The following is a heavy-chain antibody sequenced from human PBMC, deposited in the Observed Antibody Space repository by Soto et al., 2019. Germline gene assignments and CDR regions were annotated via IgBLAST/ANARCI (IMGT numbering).Heavy chain of an antibody. V-gene: IGHV3-23*01. Sequence: GGSLRLSCAASGFTFSSYAMSWVRQAPGKGLEWVSAISGSGGSTYYADSVKGRFTISRDNSKNTLYLQMNSLRAEDTAVYYCAKDRLNWRTQVNWFDPWGQGTLVTVSS. CDR3: AKDRLNWRTQVNWFDP. D-gene: IGHD1-20*01. CDR1: GFTFSSYA. J-gene: IGHJ5*02. CDR2: ISGSGGST.